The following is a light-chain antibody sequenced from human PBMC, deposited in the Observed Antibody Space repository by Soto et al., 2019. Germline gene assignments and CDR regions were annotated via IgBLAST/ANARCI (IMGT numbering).Light chain of an antibody. CDR3: QQYNNWPGT. V-gene: IGKV3-15*01. CDR1: QSVNTN. J-gene: IGKJ1*01. CDR2: GAS. Sequence: MAQDQDTLSVSPGPSASLSGRASQSVNTNLAWYQQKPGQAPRLLIYGASTRATGIPARFSGSGSGTEFTLTINSLQSEDFAIYYCQQYNNWPGTFGQGTKVDIK.